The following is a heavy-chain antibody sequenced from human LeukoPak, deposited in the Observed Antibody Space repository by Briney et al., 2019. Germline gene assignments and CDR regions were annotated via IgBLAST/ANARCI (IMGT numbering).Heavy chain of an antibody. V-gene: IGHV3-21*01. J-gene: IGHJ6*04. D-gene: IGHD2-21*01. CDR1: GFTFSSYS. CDR3: ARIYCGTIWSDGRQFVDV. CDR2: ISSSSSYI. Sequence: GGSLRLSCAASGFTFSSYSMNWVRQAPGKGLELVSSISSSSSYIYYADSVKGRFTISRDNAKDSLYLQMNSLRAEDTAVYYCARIYCGTIWSDGRQFVDVWGKGTTVTVSS.